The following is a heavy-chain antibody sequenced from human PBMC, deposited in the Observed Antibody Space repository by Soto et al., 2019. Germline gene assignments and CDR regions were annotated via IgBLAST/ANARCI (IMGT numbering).Heavy chain of an antibody. V-gene: IGHV2-5*01. D-gene: IGHD2-2*01. J-gene: IGHJ5*02. CDR2: IYWNDDE. CDR3: VYSAPGGYCESSSCLNWFDQ. Sequence: GSGPTLVNPTETLTLTCTFSGFSLSTSGVGVGWIRQPPGKALEWLALIYWNDDERYSPSLETRLTITKDTSKNQVVLTMTNMDPVDTATYHCVYSAPGGYCESSSCLNWFDQWGQGIMVTVSS. CDR1: GFSLSTSGVG.